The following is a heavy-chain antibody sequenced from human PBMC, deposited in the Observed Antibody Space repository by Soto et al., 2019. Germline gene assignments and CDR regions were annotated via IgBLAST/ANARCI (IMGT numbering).Heavy chain of an antibody. CDR3: ARDHKGGYYYYGMDV. CDR1: GFTFSSYA. Sequence: GGSLRLSCAASGFTFSSYAMHWVRQAPGKGLEWGAVISSDGSNKYYADSVKGRFTISRDNSKNSLYLQMNSLRAEDTAVYYCARDHKGGYYYYGMDVWGQGTTVTVSS. V-gene: IGHV3-30-3*01. J-gene: IGHJ6*02. CDR2: ISSDGSNK.